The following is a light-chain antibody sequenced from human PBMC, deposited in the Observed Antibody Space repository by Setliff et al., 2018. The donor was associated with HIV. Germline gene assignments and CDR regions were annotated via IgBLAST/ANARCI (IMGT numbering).Light chain of an antibody. CDR3: CSYTSSTTYV. Sequence: QSALTQPASVSGSPGQSSTISCTGTRSDIGTYDLASWYRQYPGKAPKLIIYEVNRRPAGVSDRLSGSKSGNTASLTISGLRAEDEATYYCCSYTSSTTYVFGTGTKVTVL. J-gene: IGLJ1*01. CDR2: EVN. CDR1: RSDIGTYDL. V-gene: IGLV2-23*02.